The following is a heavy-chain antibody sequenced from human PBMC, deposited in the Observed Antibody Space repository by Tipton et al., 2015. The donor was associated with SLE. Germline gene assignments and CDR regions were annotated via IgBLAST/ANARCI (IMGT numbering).Heavy chain of an antibody. D-gene: IGHD1/OR15-1a*01. CDR2: IYHSGST. CDR1: GGSISSSNW. J-gene: IGHJ2*01. Sequence: TPAPTCAVSGGSISSSNWWSWVRQPPGKGLEWIGEIYHSGSTNYNPSLKSRVTISVDKSKNQFSLKLSSVTAADTAVYYCAREVGTARPFDLWGRGTRVTVSS. V-gene: IGHV4-4*02. CDR3: AREVGTARPFDL.